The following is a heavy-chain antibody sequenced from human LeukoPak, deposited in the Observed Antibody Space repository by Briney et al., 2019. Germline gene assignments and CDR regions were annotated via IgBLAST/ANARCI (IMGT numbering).Heavy chain of an antibody. V-gene: IGHV4-59*01. CDR3: ATRRDYCSSTSCPFDY. CDR2: IYYSGST. J-gene: IGHJ4*02. Sequence: SETLSLTCTVSGGSISSYYWSWIRQPPGKGLEWIGYIYYSGSTNYNPSLKSRVTISVDTSKNQFSLKLSSVTAADTAVYYCATRRDYCSSTSCPFDYWGQGTLVTVSS. CDR1: GGSISSYY. D-gene: IGHD2-2*01.